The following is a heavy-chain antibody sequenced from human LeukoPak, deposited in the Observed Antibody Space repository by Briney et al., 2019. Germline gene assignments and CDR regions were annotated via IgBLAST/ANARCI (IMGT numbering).Heavy chain of an antibody. J-gene: IGHJ4*02. V-gene: IGHV3-23*01. CDR2: ISGSGDST. CDR1: GFTFSTYA. CDR3: AKDPVTPYYFDY. Sequence: PGGSLRLSCAASGFTFSTYAMSWVRQAPGKGLEWVSIISGSGDSTYYADSVKGRFTISRDNSKNTLYLQMNSLRAEDTAVYYCAKDPVTPYYFDYWGQGTLVTVSS.